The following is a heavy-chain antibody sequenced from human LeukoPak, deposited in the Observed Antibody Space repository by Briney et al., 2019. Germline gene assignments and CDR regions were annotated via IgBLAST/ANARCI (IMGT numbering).Heavy chain of an antibody. V-gene: IGHV3-23*01. J-gene: IGHJ1*01. D-gene: IGHD3-3*01. CDR1: GFTFSSYA. Sequence: PGRSLRLSCAASGFTFSSYAMSWVRQAPGKGLEWVSAISGSGGSTYYADSVKGRFTISRDNSKNTLYLQMNSLRAEDTAVYYCAKDVYDFWSGQGYFQHWGQGTLVTVSS. CDR3: AKDVYDFWSGQGYFQH. CDR2: ISGSGGST.